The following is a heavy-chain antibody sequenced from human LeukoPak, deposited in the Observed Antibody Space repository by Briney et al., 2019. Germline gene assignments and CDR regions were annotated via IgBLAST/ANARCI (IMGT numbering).Heavy chain of an antibody. J-gene: IGHJ4*02. Sequence: SETLSLTCTVSGASISNYYWTWIRQRAGEGLERIGRIYSSGNTNYNPSLKSRVTMSLDTSKNQFSLRLSSVTAADTAVYYCARARGGGGSYGHFDYWGQGTLVTVSS. V-gene: IGHV4-4*07. D-gene: IGHD2-21*02. CDR1: GASISNYY. CDR2: IYSSGNT. CDR3: ARARGGGGSYGHFDY.